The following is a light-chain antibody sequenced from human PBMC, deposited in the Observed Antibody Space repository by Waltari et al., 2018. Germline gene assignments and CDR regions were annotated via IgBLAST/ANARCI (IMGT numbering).Light chain of an antibody. CDR3: QHYLRLPVT. V-gene: IGKV3-20*01. Sequence: EIVLTQSPGTLSLSVGERATVSCRASESVSRALAWYQQKPGQAPRLLIYGASTRATGIPDRFSGSGSGTDFSLTIIILEPDDFAVYYCQHYLRLPVTFGQGTTVEI. CDR1: ESVSRA. J-gene: IGKJ1*01. CDR2: GAS.